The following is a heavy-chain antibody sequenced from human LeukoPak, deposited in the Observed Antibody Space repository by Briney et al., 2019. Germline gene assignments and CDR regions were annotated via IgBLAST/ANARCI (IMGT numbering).Heavy chain of an antibody. D-gene: IGHD3-22*01. Sequence: ASVKVSCKVSGYTLTELSMHWGRQAPGKGLEWMGGFDPEDGGTIDAQKFQGRGTMTEDTSTDTAYMDLSSLRSDAAALYYCATTFQSDSGVLFATGIESWGPGTLVTVSS. CDR1: GYTLTELS. V-gene: IGHV1-24*01. J-gene: IGHJ4*02. CDR3: ATTFQSDSGVLFATGIES. CDR2: FDPEDGGT.